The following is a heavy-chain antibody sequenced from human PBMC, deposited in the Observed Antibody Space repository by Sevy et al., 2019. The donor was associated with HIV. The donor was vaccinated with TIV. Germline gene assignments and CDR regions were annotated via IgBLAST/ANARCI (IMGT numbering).Heavy chain of an antibody. Sequence: GGSLRLSCAASGFTFSNYNMNWVRQTPGRGLEWVSYISRRSTTIYYADSVKGRFTISRDNDQSSLYLQMNALRDEDTAVYYCARETPMSDYHDFWGQGTLVTVSS. D-gene: IGHD3-22*01. CDR2: ISRRSTTI. CDR3: ARETPMSDYHDF. J-gene: IGHJ4*02. CDR1: GFTFSNYN. V-gene: IGHV3-48*02.